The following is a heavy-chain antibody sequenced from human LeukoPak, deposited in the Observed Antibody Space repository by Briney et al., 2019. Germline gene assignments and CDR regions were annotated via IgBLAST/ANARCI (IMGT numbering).Heavy chain of an antibody. Sequence: AGSLRLSCAASGFTFSSYSMNWLPQAPGKGLKWVSVISSDSSHIYYADSVKGRFTVSRDNAKTSLYLQMNSLRVEDTAVYYCVSSQVGAPFDYWGQRSLVTVSS. J-gene: IGHJ4*02. CDR2: ISSDSSHI. CDR3: VSSQVGAPFDY. D-gene: IGHD1-26*01. V-gene: IGHV3-21*01. CDR1: GFTFSSYS.